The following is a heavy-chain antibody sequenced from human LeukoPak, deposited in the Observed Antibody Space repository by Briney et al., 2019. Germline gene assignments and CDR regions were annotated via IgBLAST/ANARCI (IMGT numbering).Heavy chain of an antibody. V-gene: IGHV4-59*01. CDR1: GFSISTYS. Sequence: SETLSLTCTVSGFSISTYSWSWIRQPPGKGLEWVGYIYSSGGTDHNPSLKSRVTMSVDTSTNQLSLKLNSVTAADTAVYYCARAKRWENDAFDIWGQVTLVTVAS. CDR3: ARAKRWENDAFDI. J-gene: IGHJ3*02. CDR2: IYSSGGT. D-gene: IGHD1-26*01.